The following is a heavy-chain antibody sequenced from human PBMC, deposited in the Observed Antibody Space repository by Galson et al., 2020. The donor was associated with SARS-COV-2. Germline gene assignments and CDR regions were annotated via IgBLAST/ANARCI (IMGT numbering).Heavy chain of an antibody. D-gene: IGHD4-17*01. J-gene: IGHJ5*02. CDR1: GFTFSSYS. CDR3: ARDRDYGDYNVGWFDP. Sequence: RLSCAASGFTFSSYSMNWVRQAPGKGLEWVSSISSSSSYIYYADSVKGRFTISRDNAKNSLYLQMNSLRAEDTAVYYCARDRDYGDYNVGWFDPWGQGTLVTVSS. V-gene: IGHV3-21*01. CDR2: ISSSSSYI.